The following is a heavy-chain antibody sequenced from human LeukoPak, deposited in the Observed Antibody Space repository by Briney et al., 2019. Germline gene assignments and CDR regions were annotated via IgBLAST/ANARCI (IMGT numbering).Heavy chain of an antibody. J-gene: IGHJ5*02. Sequence: GVSVKVPCKASGYTFTSYGISWVRQAPGQGLEWMGWISVYNGNTNYAQKVQGRVTMTTDTSTSTAHMELRSLRSDDTAVYYCARARMVGVPAAPYWFDPWGQGTLVTVSS. CDR1: GYTFTSYG. D-gene: IGHD2-2*01. CDR3: ARARMVGVPAAPYWFDP. V-gene: IGHV1-18*01. CDR2: ISVYNGNT.